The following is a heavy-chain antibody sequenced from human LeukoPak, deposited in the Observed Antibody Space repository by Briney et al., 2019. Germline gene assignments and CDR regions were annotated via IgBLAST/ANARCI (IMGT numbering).Heavy chain of an antibody. J-gene: IGHJ5*02. CDR2: NDPEDGEP. Sequence: ASVKVSCKVSGYTLTELSMHWVRQTPGKGLEWMGGNDPEDGEPIYAQKFQGRVTMTEDTSTNTAYMELSSLTSEDTAVFYCATDADILTGYPPRVLDPWGQGTLVTVSS. D-gene: IGHD3-9*01. CDR1: GYTLTELS. V-gene: IGHV1-24*01. CDR3: ATDADILTGYPPRVLDP.